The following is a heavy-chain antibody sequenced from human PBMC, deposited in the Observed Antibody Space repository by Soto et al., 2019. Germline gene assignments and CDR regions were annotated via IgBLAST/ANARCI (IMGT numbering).Heavy chain of an antibody. J-gene: IGHJ6*02. CDR2: ISYDGSNK. D-gene: IGHD6-19*01. CDR1: GFTFSSYG. V-gene: IGHV3-30*18. Sequence: QVQLVESGGGVVQPGRSLRLSCAASGFTFSSYGMHWVRQAPGKGLEWGAVISYDGSNKYYADSVKGRFTISRDNSKNTLDLQMSSLRAEDTAVYYCVKDGSSGWPYYYGLDVWGQGTTVTGSS. CDR3: VKDGSSGWPYYYGLDV.